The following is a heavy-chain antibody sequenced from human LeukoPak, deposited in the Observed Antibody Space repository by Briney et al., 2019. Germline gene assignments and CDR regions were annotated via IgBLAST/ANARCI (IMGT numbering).Heavy chain of an antibody. Sequence: SVKVSCKASGGTFSSYAISWVRQAPGQGLEWMGKIVPIFGTANYAQKFQGRVTITTDESTSTAYMELSSLRSEDTAVYYCASCTNGVCQHWGQGTLVTVSS. J-gene: IGHJ1*01. D-gene: IGHD2-8*01. CDR3: ASCTNGVCQH. CDR1: GGTFSSYA. V-gene: IGHV1-69*05. CDR2: IVPIFGTA.